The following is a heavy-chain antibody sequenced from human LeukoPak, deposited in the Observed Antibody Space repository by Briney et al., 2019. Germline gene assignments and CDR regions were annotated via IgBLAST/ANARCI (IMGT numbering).Heavy chain of an antibody. CDR3: AMAVGY. D-gene: IGHD4-23*01. CDR1: GFTFSTYA. Sequence: GGSLRLSCAASGFTFSTYAMHWVRQAPGKGLEWVAVISYDGSNEYYADSVKGRFTISRDNSKNTVYLQMSSLRAEDTAVYYCAMAVGYWGQGTLVTVSS. V-gene: IGHV3-30-3*01. J-gene: IGHJ4*02. CDR2: ISYDGSNE.